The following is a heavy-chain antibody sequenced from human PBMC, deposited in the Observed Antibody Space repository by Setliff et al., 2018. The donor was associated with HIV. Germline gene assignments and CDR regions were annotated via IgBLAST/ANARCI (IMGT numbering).Heavy chain of an antibody. CDR2: IKGDGSET. CDR1: GFTFSNAW. Sequence: LRLSCAAAGFTFSNAWMSWVRQAPGKRPEWVANIKGDGSETYYVDSVKGRFTISRDNAKNSLYLQMDSLRVEDTAVYYCARPFDQWGQGALVTVSS. V-gene: IGHV3-7*01. CDR3: ARPFDQ. J-gene: IGHJ4*02.